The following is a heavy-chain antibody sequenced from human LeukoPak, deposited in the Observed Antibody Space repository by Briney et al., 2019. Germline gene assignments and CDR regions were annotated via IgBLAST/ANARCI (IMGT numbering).Heavy chain of an antibody. CDR2: IYSGGST. CDR3: AKVSAVAVPFEAFDI. D-gene: IGHD6-19*01. CDR1: GFTVSSNY. V-gene: IGHV3-53*01. J-gene: IGHJ3*02. Sequence: GGSLRLSCAASGFTVSSNYISWVRQAPGRGLEWVSVIYSGGSTYYADSVKGRFTISRDNSKNTLYLQMNSLRAEDTAVYYCAKVSAVAVPFEAFDIWGQGTMVTVSS.